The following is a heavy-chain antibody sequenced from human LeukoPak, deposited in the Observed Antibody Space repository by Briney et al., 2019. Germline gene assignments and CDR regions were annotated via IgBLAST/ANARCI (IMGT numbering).Heavy chain of an antibody. CDR1: GYSISSGYH. D-gene: IGHD2-2*03. V-gene: IGHV4-38-2*01. CDR2: IFHSGNT. J-gene: IGHJ4*02. Sequence: SETLSLTCAVSGYSISSGYHWGWIRQSPGKGLEWIGSIFHSGNTYYNPSLKSRVTMSVDTSKNQFSLKLSSVTAADTAVYYCARGWIDGLDYWGQGTLVTVSS. CDR3: ARGWIDGLDY.